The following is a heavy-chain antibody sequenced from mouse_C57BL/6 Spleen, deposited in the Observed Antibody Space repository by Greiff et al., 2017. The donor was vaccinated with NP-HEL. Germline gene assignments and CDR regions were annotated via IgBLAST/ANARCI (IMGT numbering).Heavy chain of an antibody. CDR1: GYSFTGYY. Sequence: EVKLMESGPELVKPGASVKISCKASGYSFTGYYLNWVKQSPEKSLEWIGEINPSTGGTTYNQKFKAKATLTVDKSSSTAYMQLKSLTSEDSAVYYGARQGDGADWGQGTLVTVSA. CDR3: ARQGDGAD. D-gene: IGHD1-2*01. J-gene: IGHJ3*01. CDR2: INPSTGGT. V-gene: IGHV1-42*01.